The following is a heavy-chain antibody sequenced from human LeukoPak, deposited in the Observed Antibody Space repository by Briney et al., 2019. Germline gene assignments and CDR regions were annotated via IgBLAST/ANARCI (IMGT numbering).Heavy chain of an antibody. V-gene: IGHV3-30-3*01. CDR1: GFTFSSYA. D-gene: IGHD3-22*01. CDR2: ISYDGSNK. Sequence: PGGSLRLSCAASGFTFSSYAMHWVRQAPGKGLEWVAVISYDGSNKYYADSVKGRFTISRDNAKNSLYLQMNSLRAEDTAVYYCATKAYYYDSSGYQNDAFNIWGQGTMVTVSS. CDR3: ATKAYYYDSSGYQNDAFNI. J-gene: IGHJ3*02.